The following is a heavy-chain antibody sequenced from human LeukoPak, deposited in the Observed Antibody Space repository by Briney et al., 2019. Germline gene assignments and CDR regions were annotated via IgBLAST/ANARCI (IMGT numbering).Heavy chain of an antibody. CDR2: ISSGGSTI. V-gene: IGHV3-48*04. D-gene: IGHD3-22*01. CDR1: GFTFSTFA. J-gene: IGHJ4*02. CDR3: GRSQNYNDSSGYPY. Sequence: PGGSLRLSCAASGFTFSTFAMIWVRQPPGKGLEWVSYISSGGSTIKYADSVKGRFTVSRDNAKKSLYLQMNSLRAEDTAVYYCGRSQNYNDSSGYPYWGQGTLVTVSS.